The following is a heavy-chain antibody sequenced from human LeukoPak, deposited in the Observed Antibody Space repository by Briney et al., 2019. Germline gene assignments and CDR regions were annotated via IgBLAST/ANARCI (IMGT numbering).Heavy chain of an antibody. CDR3: ARGILYSYDY. D-gene: IGHD2-15*01. V-gene: IGHV3-48*01. CDR2: ISSSSNTI. CDR1: GFTFSSYS. J-gene: IGHJ4*02. Sequence: GGSLRLSCAASGFTFSSYSMNWVRQAPGKGLEWVSYISSSSNTIYYADSMKGRFTISRDNAKNSLYLQMNNLRAEDTAVYYCARGILYSYDYWGQGTLVTVSS.